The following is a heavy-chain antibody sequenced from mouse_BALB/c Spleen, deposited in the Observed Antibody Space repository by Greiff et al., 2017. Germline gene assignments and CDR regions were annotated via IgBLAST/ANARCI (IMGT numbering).Heavy chain of an antibody. CDR2: ISSGGST. V-gene: IGHV5-6-5*01. Sequence: EVQVVESGGGLVKPGGSLKLSCAASGFTFSSYAMSWVRQTPEKRLEWVASISSGGSTYYPDSVKGRFTISRDNARNILYLQMSSLRSEDTAMYYCARGVDYGYDYYFDYWGQGTTLTVSS. D-gene: IGHD1-2*01. J-gene: IGHJ2*01. CDR1: GFTFSSYA. CDR3: ARGVDYGYDYYFDY.